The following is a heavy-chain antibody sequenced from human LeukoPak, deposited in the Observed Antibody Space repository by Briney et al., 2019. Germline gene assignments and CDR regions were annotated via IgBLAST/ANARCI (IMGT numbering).Heavy chain of an antibody. D-gene: IGHD3-3*01. Sequence: PGGSLRLSCAASGFTFSNAWMSWVRQAPGKGLEWVGRIKGKTDGGTTDYAAPVKGRFTISRDDSKNTLYLQMNSLKTEDTAVYYCTTDFWSGYSARDYFDYWGQGTLVTVSS. CDR1: GFTFSNAW. CDR3: TTDFWSGYSARDYFDY. CDR2: IKGKTDGGTT. V-gene: IGHV3-15*01. J-gene: IGHJ4*02.